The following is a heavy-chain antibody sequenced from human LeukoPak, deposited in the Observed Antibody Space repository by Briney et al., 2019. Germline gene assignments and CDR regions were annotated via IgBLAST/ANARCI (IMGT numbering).Heavy chain of an antibody. Sequence: GSVKVSCKASGYTFTSYGISWVRQAPGQGLEWMGWISAYNGNTNYAQKLQGRVTMTTDTSTSTAYMELRSLRSDDTAVYYCARAAVVVIDYWFDPWGQGTLVTVSS. CDR1: GYTFTSYG. CDR2: ISAYNGNT. D-gene: IGHD3-22*01. J-gene: IGHJ5*02. V-gene: IGHV1-18*01. CDR3: ARAAVVVIDYWFDP.